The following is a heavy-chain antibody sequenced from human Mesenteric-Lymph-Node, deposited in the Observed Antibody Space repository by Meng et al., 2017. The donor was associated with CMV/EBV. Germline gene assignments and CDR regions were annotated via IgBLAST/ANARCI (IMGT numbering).Heavy chain of an antibody. Sequence: GGSLRLSCTASGFTFSDYWMTWVRQAPGKGLEWVANIKEDGSEKYYVDSVKGRFTISRDNAKNSLYLQMNSLRAEDTAVYYCARDPDRGDFGVVDWGQGTLVTVSS. J-gene: IGHJ4*02. D-gene: IGHD3-3*01. CDR2: IKEDGSEK. V-gene: IGHV3-7*01. CDR1: GFTFSDYW. CDR3: ARDPDRGDFGVVD.